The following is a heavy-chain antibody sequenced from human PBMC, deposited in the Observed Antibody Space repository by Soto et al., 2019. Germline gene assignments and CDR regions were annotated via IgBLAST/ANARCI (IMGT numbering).Heavy chain of an antibody. J-gene: IGHJ6*02. CDR1: GFTFSSYG. CDR3: AKDRRYSSSWYDYYYYGMDV. Sequence: GGSLRLSCAASGFTFSSYGMHWVRQAPGKGLEWVAVISYDGSNKYYADSVKGRFTISRDNSKNTLYLQMNSLRAEDTAVYYCAKDRRYSSSWYDYYYYGMDVWGQGTTVTV. CDR2: ISYDGSNK. V-gene: IGHV3-30*18. D-gene: IGHD6-13*01.